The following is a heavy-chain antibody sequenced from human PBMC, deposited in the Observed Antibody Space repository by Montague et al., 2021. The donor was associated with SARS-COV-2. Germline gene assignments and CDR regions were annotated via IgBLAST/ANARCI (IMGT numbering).Heavy chain of an antibody. V-gene: IGHV4-59*11. CDR1: GGSISGHY. J-gene: IGHJ2*01. D-gene: IGHD3-16*01. Sequence: SETLSITCSVSGGSISGHYWSWIRQPPGKGLEWIGNFDHSGDTKYNPSLKSRATISVDTSKNQFALRLHSVTAADTAVYYCAREFRIELWQTNWYFGLWGRGTLVTVSS. CDR3: AREFRIELWQTNWYFGL. CDR2: FDHSGDT.